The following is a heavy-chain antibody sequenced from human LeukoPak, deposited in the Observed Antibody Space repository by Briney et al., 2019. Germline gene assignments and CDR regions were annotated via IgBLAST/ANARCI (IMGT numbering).Heavy chain of an antibody. CDR2: ISGSGGST. D-gene: IGHD2-15*01. J-gene: IGHJ4*02. V-gene: IGHV3-23*01. CDR3: AKGRGYCSGGSCYSDY. Sequence: PGGSLRLSCAASGFTFSSYAMSWVRQAPGKGLEWVSVISGSGGSTYSADSVKGRFTISRDNSKNTLYLQMNSLRAEDTAVYYCAKGRGYCSGGSCYSDYWGQGTLVTVSS. CDR1: GFTFSSYA.